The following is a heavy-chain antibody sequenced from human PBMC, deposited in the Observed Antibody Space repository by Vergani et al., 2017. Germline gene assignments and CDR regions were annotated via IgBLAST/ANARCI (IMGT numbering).Heavy chain of an antibody. CDR1: GGSVSSGSYY. CDR2: IYYSGST. Sequence: QVQLQESGPGLVKPSETLSLTCTVSGGSVSSGSYYWSWIRQPPGKGLEWIGYIYYSGSTNYNPSLKSRVTISVDTSKNQFSLKLSSVTAADTAVYYCARGSRAAGYSGPDSWGQGTRVTVSS. D-gene: IGHD6-13*01. J-gene: IGHJ4*02. V-gene: IGHV4-61*01. CDR3: ARGSRAAGYSGPDS.